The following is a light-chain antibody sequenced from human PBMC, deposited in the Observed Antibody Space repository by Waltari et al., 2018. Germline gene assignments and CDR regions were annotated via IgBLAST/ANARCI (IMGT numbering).Light chain of an antibody. CDR3: STWDDNLKGV. CDR1: SSNIGRHS. J-gene: IGLJ2*01. CDR2: INN. Sequence: QSVLTQPPSVSGAPGQRIIIPCSGGSSNIGRHSVIWYQQLPGTAPKLLIYINNQRPSGVPDRFAGSVSATSASLAISGLQFEDEADYYCSTWDDNLKGVFGGGTKLTVL. V-gene: IGLV1-44*01.